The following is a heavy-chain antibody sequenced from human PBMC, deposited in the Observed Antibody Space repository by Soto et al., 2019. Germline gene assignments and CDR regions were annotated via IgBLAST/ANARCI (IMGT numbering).Heavy chain of an antibody. V-gene: IGHV3-15*01. CDR2: IKSKTDGGTK. CDR1: GFTFSNAW. CDR3: TLTIFGVVTILLDY. D-gene: IGHD3-3*01. J-gene: IGHJ4*02. Sequence: GGSLRLSCAASGFTFSNAWMSWVRQAPGKGLEWVGRIKSKTDGGTKDYAAPVKGRFTISRDDSKNTLYLEMNSLKTEYTAVYYCTLTIFGVVTILLDYWGQGTLVTVSS.